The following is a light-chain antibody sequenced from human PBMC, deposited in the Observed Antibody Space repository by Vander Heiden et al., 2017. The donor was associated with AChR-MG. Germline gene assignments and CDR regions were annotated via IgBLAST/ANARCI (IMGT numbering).Light chain of an antibody. CDR3: NCRDNTDNRRFV. Sequence: SSELIQDSAVSVPLGQTVNITCRGDSLREYYASWYQQRPGQAPTLVIYGDNSRPSGVPDRFSASKSGNTSSLTITGAQAGDEADYYCNCRDNTDNRRFVFGPGTKVTVL. CDR1: SLREYY. CDR2: GDN. J-gene: IGLJ1*01. V-gene: IGLV3-19*01.